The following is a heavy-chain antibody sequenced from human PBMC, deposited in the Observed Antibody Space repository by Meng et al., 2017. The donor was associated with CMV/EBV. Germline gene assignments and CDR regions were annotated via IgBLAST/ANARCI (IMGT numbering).Heavy chain of an antibody. V-gene: IGHV4-4*07. Sequence: VQLQEPGPGLLKPSETLSLTCSVSGGFFSGFFWTWIRQPAGKGLEWIGRIYSTGGTNYNPSFESRVTISLDGSNNQFSLKLNSVTAADTAIYYCARERGDDSGYNFDSWGQGTLVTVSS. J-gene: IGHJ4*02. CDR1: GGFFSGFF. D-gene: IGHD3-22*01. CDR3: ARERGDDSGYNFDS. CDR2: IYSTGGT.